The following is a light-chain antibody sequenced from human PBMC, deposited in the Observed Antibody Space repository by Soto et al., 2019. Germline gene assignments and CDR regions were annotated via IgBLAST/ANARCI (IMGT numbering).Light chain of an antibody. CDR2: GAS. J-gene: IGKJ5*01. CDR3: QQRSNWPPIT. V-gene: IGKV3-11*01. Sequence: EVVIIQSPTTPSVSPGERGTLSCKASRSVSSSLAWYQQKPGQAPRLLIYGASSRATGIPDRFSGSGSGTDFTLTISSLEPEDFAVYYCQQRSNWPPITFGQGTRLEIK. CDR1: RSVSSS.